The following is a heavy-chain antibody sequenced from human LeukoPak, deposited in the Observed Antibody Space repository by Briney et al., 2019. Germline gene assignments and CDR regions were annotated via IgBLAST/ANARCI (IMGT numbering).Heavy chain of an antibody. CDR1: GFTFADLS. CDR3: ATGVYCATPPCPVYQHYYYFMDV. J-gene: IGHJ6*03. D-gene: IGHD2-2*01. V-gene: IGHV1-24*01. Sequence: GASVKVSCKLSGFTFADLSMHGVRQAPGKGLEWVGGFDRKNGDTIYAQRFRGRVTLTEDTSTGTAYMDLSSLSADDTAVYYCATGVYCATPPCPVYQHYYYFMDVWGKGTTVTVSS. CDR2: FDRKNGDT.